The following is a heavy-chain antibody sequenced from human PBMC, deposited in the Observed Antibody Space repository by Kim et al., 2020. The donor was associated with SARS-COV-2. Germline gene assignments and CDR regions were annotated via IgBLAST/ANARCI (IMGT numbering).Heavy chain of an antibody. CDR1: GGSISSGNW. D-gene: IGHD6-13*01. V-gene: IGHV4-4*02. J-gene: IGHJ5*02. Sequence: SETLSLTCAVSGGSISSGNWWSWVRQPPGKGLEWIGEIYHSGGTNFNPSLKSRLTILLDKSNNQFSLKLSSVTAADTAVYYCARGPSGLEATGHTFDPWGQGTLVTVSS. CDR2: IYHSGGT. CDR3: ARGPSGLEATGHTFDP.